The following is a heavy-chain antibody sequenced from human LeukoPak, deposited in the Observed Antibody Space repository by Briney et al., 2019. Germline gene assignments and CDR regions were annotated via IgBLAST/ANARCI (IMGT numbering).Heavy chain of an antibody. D-gene: IGHD3-10*01. CDR1: GYTFTGYY. V-gene: IGHV1-2*02. J-gene: IGHJ5*02. CDR2: INPNSGGT. Sequence: ASVKVSCKASGYTFTGYYVHWVRQAPGQGLKWMGWINPNSGGTNYAQKFQGRVTMTRDTSISTAYMELSRLRSDDTAVYYCARESVSGSGSSFDPWGQGTLVTVSS. CDR3: ARESVSGSGSSFDP.